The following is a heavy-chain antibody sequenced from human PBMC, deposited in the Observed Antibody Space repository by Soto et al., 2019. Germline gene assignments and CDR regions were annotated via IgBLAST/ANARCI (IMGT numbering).Heavy chain of an antibody. CDR3: ARERIAAATYYYYGMDV. CDR2: IWYDGSNK. CDR1: GFTFSSYG. J-gene: IGHJ6*02. Sequence: GGSLRLSCAASGFTFSSYGMHWVRQTPGKGLEWVTSIWYDGSNKYYADSVLGRFTISRDNSKNTLYLQMNGLRAEDTAVYYCARERIAAATYYYYGMDVWGQGTTVTVSS. V-gene: IGHV3-33*01. D-gene: IGHD6-25*01.